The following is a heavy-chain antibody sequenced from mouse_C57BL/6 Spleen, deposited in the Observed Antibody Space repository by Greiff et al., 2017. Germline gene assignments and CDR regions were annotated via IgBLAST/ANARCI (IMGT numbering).Heavy chain of an antibody. J-gene: IGHJ3*01. V-gene: IGHV5-17*01. CDR1: GFTFSDYG. Sequence: EVKVVESGGGLVKPGGSLKLSCAASGFTFSDYGMHWVRQAPEKGLEWVAYISSGSSTIYYADTVKGRFTISRDNAKNTLFLQMTSLRSEDTAMYYCASLYRRSYWGQGTLVTVSA. CDR3: ASLYRRSY. CDR2: ISSGSSTI. D-gene: IGHD2-12*01.